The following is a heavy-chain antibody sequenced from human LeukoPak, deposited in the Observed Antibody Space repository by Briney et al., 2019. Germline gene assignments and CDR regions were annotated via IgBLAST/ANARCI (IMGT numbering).Heavy chain of an antibody. V-gene: IGHV3-33*08. J-gene: IGHJ4*02. CDR1: GFTFSDYY. CDR3: ARDSL. CDR2: IWYDGSNK. Sequence: PGGSLRLSCAASGFTFSDYYMSWIRQAPGKGLEWVAVIWYDGSNKYYADSVKGRFTISRDNSKNTLYLQMNSLRAEDTAVYYCARDSLWGQGTLVTVSS.